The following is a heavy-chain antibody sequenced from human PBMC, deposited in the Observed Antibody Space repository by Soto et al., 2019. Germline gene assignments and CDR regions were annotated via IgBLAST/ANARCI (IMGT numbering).Heavy chain of an antibody. J-gene: IGHJ5*02. CDR2: INHSGST. D-gene: IGHD2-15*01. V-gene: IGHV4-34*01. CDR1: GGSFSGYY. CDR3: ARGLDVVVVAATGRWFDP. Sequence: QVQLQQWGAGLLKPSETLSLTCAVYGGSFSGYYWSWIRQPPGKGLEWIGEINHSGSTNYNPSLKSRVTISVDTSKNQFSLKLSSVTAADTAVYYCARGLDVVVVAATGRWFDPWGQGTLVTVSS.